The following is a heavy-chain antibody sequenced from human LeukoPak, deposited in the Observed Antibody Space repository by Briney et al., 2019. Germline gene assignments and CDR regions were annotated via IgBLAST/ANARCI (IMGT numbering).Heavy chain of an antibody. CDR3: AKGHTDYGTGFDL. V-gene: IGHV3-23*01. CDR1: GFTFRRFA. CDR2: ISGSGGST. Sequence: GGSLRLSCAASGFTFRRFAMSWVRQAPGKGLESVSLISGSGGSTYYADSVKGRFTISRDNSKNTLHLQMNSLRGDDTAVYYCAKGHTDYGTGFDLWGQGTLVTVSS. D-gene: IGHD4/OR15-4a*01. J-gene: IGHJ4*02.